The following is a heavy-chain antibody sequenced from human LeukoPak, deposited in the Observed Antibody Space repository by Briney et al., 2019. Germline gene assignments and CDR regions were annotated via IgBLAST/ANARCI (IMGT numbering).Heavy chain of an antibody. Sequence: SGGSLRLSCAASGFTFSSYCMSWVRQAPGKGLEWMANIKQDGSEKYYVDSVKGRFTTSRDNAKNSLYLQMNSLRAEDTAVYYCARDFGVFCSGGSCPFDYWGQGTLVTVSS. CDR1: GFTFSSYC. J-gene: IGHJ4*02. CDR3: ARDFGVFCSGGSCPFDY. CDR2: IKQDGSEK. D-gene: IGHD2-15*01. V-gene: IGHV3-7*01.